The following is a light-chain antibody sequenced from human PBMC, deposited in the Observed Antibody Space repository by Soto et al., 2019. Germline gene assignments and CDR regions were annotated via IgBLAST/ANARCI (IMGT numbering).Light chain of an antibody. V-gene: IGKV1-27*01. CDR1: QGINNY. CDR3: QKYYSALWT. J-gene: IGKJ1*01. CDR2: AAS. Sequence: IHMTQCPSCLSVYVGGRITITCRASQGINNYLAWYQQKPGKVPKLLIYAASTLHSGVPSRFSGSGSGTDFTLTISSLQPEDVATYYCQKYYSALWTFGQGTKVDIK.